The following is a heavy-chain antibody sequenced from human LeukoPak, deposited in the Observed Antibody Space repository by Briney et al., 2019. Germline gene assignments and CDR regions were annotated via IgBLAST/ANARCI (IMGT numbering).Heavy chain of an antibody. J-gene: IGHJ4*02. Sequence: SETLSLTCTVSGGSISSSSYYWGWIRQPPGKGLEGIGSIYYSGSTYYNPSLKSRVTISVDTSKNQFSLKLSSVTAADTAVYYCARINYYDSSELYWGQGTLVTVSS. V-gene: IGHV4-39*01. CDR1: GGSISSSSYY. D-gene: IGHD3-22*01. CDR2: IYYSGST. CDR3: ARINYYDSSELY.